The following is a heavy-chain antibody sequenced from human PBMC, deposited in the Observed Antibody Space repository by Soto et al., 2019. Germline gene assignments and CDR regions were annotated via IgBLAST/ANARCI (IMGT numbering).Heavy chain of an antibody. V-gene: IGHV3-30*18. CDR2: MSSDGSKI. Sequence: QVQLVESGGGAVQPGESLRLSCVASGFDFTYYAMHWVRQAPGKGLESVAVMSSDGSKIHHTDSVKGRFTISRDNSKNTLYLQMNSLRKEDTAVYFCAKDEGVGRTLGLFDYWGQGTLVSVSS. CDR1: GFDFTYYA. D-gene: IGHD1-26*01. CDR3: AKDEGVGRTLGLFDY. J-gene: IGHJ4*02.